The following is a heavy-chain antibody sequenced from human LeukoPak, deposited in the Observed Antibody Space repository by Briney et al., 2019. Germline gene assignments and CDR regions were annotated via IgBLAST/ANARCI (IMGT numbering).Heavy chain of an antibody. J-gene: IGHJ3*02. Sequence: PGRSLRLSCAASGFTFSSYAMHWVRQAPGKGLEWVAVISYDGSNKYYADSVKGRFTISRDNSKNTLYLQMNSLRAEDTAVYYCAKGPPLLGDDAFDIWGQGTMITVSS. CDR1: GFTFSSYA. V-gene: IGHV3-30-3*01. D-gene: IGHD3-16*01. CDR2: ISYDGSNK. CDR3: AKGPPLLGDDAFDI.